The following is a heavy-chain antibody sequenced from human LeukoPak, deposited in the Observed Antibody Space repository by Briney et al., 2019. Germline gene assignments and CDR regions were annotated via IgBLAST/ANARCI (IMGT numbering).Heavy chain of an antibody. CDR2: ISYDGSNK. J-gene: IGHJ4*02. V-gene: IGHV3-30*18. CDR3: AKDRIALAGTIDY. CDR1: GFTFSSYG. D-gene: IGHD6-19*01. Sequence: RPGGSLRLSCAAPGFTFSSYGMHWVRQAPGKGREWGAVISYDGSNKYYADSVKGRFTISRDNYRTTLYLQMNSLRAEDTAVYYCAKDRIALAGTIDYWGQGTLVTVSS.